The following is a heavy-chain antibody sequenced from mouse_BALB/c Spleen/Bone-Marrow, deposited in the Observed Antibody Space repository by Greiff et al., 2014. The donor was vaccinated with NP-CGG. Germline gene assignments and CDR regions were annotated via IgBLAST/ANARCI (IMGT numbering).Heavy chain of an antibody. CDR3: ARHVGNPYAMDY. D-gene: IGHD3-1*01. V-gene: IGHV5-12-2*01. Sequence: EVHLVESGGGLVQPGGSLKLSCAASGFTFSSYTMSWVRQTPEKRLEWVAYISNGGGSTYYPDTVKGRFTISRDNAKNTLYLQMSSLKSEDTAMYYCARHVGNPYAMDYWGQGTSVTASS. CDR2: ISNGGGST. J-gene: IGHJ4*01. CDR1: GFTFSSYT.